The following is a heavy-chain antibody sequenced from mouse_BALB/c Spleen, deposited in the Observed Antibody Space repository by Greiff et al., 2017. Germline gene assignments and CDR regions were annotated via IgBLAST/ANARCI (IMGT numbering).Heavy chain of an antibody. CDR2: INPYNDGT. Sequence: EVQLVESGPELVKPGASVKMSCKASGYTFTSYVMHWVKQKPGQGLEWIGYINPYNDGTKYNEKFKGKATLTSDKSSSTAYMELSSLTSEDSAVYYCAREGDYPWFAYWGQGTLVTVSA. CDR3: AREGDYPWFAY. V-gene: IGHV1-14*01. D-gene: IGHD2-4*01. J-gene: IGHJ3*01. CDR1: GYTFTSYV.